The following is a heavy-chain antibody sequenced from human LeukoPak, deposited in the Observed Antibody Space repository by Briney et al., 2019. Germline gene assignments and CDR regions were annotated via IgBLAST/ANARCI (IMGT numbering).Heavy chain of an antibody. V-gene: IGHV1-69*13. CDR2: IIPIFGTA. CDR1: GYTFTSYG. Sequence: GASVKVSCKASGYTFTSYGISWVRQAPGQGLEWMGGIIPIFGTANYAQKFQGRVTITADESTSTAYMELSSLRSEDTAVYYCARGYCSSTSCSPLDYWGQGTLVTVSS. J-gene: IGHJ4*02. D-gene: IGHD2-2*01. CDR3: ARGYCSSTSCSPLDY.